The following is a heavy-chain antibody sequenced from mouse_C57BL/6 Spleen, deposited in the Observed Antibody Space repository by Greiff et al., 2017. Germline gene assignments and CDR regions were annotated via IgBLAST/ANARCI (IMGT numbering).Heavy chain of an antibody. CDR3: TRSYYSNRRFAY. CDR1: GYTFTDYY. Sequence: VQLQQSGPELVKPGASVQISCKASGYTFTDYYMNWVKQSHGKSLEWIGDINPNNGGTAYNQKFKGKAILTADKSSSTAYMELRSLTSEDSAVDYCTRSYYSNRRFAYWGQGTLVTVSA. V-gene: IGHV1-26*01. D-gene: IGHD2-5*01. CDR2: INPNNGGT. J-gene: IGHJ3*01.